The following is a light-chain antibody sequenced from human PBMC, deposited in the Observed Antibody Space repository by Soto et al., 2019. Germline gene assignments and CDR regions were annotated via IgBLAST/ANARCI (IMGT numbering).Light chain of an antibody. CDR3: QQYGSYSPWT. CDR1: QSIGSW. Sequence: DIQMTQSPSTLSASVGDRVTITCRASQSIGSWLAWYQQKPGKAPKLLIYKASSLESGVPSRFSGSGSGTAFTLALSSLQPDDFASYYCQQYGSYSPWTFGQGTKVEIK. CDR2: KAS. V-gene: IGKV1-5*03. J-gene: IGKJ1*01.